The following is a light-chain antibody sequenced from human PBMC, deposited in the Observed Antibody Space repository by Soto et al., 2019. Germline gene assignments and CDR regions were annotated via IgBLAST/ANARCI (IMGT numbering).Light chain of an antibody. Sequence: IVLTQSPGTLSLSPGEIATIFCRASQTVGGNYLAWYQQKPGQPPRLLIDDASRRATGIPDRFSGDGSRTDFTLTISRLEPEDFAVYYCQQFAAVPLTFGGGTTEEI. CDR3: QQFAAVPLT. CDR2: DAS. J-gene: IGKJ4*01. V-gene: IGKV3-20*01. CDR1: QTVGGNY.